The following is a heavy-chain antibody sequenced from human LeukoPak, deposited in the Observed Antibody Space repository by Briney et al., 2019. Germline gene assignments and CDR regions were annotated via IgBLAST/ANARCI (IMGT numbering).Heavy chain of an antibody. Sequence: GGSLRHSCAASGITFSSYWMHWVRQAPGKGLVWVSRINSDGSRTSYADSVKGRFTISRDNAKNMLYLQMNSLRAEDTAVYYCARDAFGVDKSPFWGQGTLVTVSS. CDR1: GITFSSYW. V-gene: IGHV3-74*01. J-gene: IGHJ4*02. CDR3: ARDAFGVDKSPF. CDR2: INSDGSRT. D-gene: IGHD3-3*01.